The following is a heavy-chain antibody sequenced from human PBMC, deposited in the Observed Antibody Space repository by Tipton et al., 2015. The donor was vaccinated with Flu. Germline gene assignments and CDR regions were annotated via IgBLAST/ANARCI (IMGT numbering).Heavy chain of an antibody. CDR3: ARRGYSNHVSGPMNWCDP. J-gene: IGHJ5*02. CDR2: IHRPGNT. V-gene: IGHV4-38-2*01. D-gene: IGHD4-11*01. Sequence: TLSLTCSVSGDSIASYFYWGWVRPPPGKGLQWVWHIHRPGNTNYNPSLSRRVTSSVATTKTQFYLRLTSATAEDTAVYYCARRGYSNHVSGPMNWCDPGRRGTLVAVSS. CDR1: GDSIASYFY.